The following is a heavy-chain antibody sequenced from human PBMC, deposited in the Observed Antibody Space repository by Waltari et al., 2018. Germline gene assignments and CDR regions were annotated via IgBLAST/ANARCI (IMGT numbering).Heavy chain of an antibody. CDR2: ISDDGGST. D-gene: IGHD2-21*02. Sequence: EVQLVESGGGLVQPGGSLRLSCAASGFILRSYWMRWVRQAPGKGLVWVSRISDDGGSTNYADSVKGRFTISRDNTKNTLYLQMNSLNDEDTALYYCVRRHDSGGFYGLWGQGTLVTVSS. J-gene: IGHJ4*02. V-gene: IGHV3-74*01. CDR3: VRRHDSGGFYGL. CDR1: GFILRSYW.